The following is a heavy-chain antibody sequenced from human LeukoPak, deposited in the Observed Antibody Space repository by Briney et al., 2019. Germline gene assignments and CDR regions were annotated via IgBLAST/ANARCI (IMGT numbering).Heavy chain of an antibody. CDR2: ISSSSSYI. J-gene: IGHJ4*02. V-gene: IGHV3-21*01. CDR3: AKGIRDGYNYLADY. D-gene: IGHD5-24*01. Sequence: GGSLRLSCAASGFTFSSYSMNWVRQAPGKGLEWVSSISSSSSYIYYADSVKGRFTISRDNAKNSLYLQMNSLRAEDTAVYYCAKGIRDGYNYLADYWGQGTLVTVSS. CDR1: GFTFSSYS.